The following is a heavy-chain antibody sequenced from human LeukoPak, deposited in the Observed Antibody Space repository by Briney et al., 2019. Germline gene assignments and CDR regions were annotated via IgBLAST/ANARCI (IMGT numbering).Heavy chain of an antibody. Sequence: GSLRLSCPASGFTVNSNYISWFRQAPGKGLEWVSGISASGGDTFYADSVKGRFTISRDNSKNTLSLQMNSLRVEDTAIYYCAKDVRRCNGACTWGQGTLVTVSS. J-gene: IGHJ5*02. V-gene: IGHV3-23*01. CDR3: AKDVRRCNGACT. D-gene: IGHD2-8*01. CDR2: ISASGGDT. CDR1: GFTVNSNY.